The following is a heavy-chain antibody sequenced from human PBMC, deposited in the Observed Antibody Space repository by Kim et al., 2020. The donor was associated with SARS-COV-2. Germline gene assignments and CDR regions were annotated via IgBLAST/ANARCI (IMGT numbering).Heavy chain of an antibody. D-gene: IGHD3-22*01. Sequence: GGSLRLSCAASGFTFSSYDMNWVRQAPGKGLEWVSYISSSCITIYYADSVKGRFTISRDNARNSLYLQMNSLRAEDTAVYYCARSLITTGDYWGQGTLVTVSS. V-gene: IGHV3-48*03. CDR1: GFTFSSYD. J-gene: IGHJ4*02. CDR3: ARSLITTGDY. CDR2: ISSSCITI.